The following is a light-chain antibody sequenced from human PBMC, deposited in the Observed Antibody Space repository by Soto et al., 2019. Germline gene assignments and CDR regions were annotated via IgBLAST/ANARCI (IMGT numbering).Light chain of an antibody. CDR2: DAS. V-gene: IGKV3-11*01. CDR1: QSVSSN. Sequence: EIVLTQSPGTLSLSPGERATLSCRASQSVSSNLAWYQHKPGQAPRLLIYDASNRATGIPARFSGSGSGTDFTLTISSLEPEDFAVYYCQQRSNWPPWTFGQGTKVDIK. J-gene: IGKJ1*01. CDR3: QQRSNWPPWT.